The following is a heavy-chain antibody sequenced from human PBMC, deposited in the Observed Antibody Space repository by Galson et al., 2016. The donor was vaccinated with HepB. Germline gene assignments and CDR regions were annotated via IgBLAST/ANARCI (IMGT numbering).Heavy chain of an antibody. V-gene: IGHV4-34*01. CDR3: ARHRYTSGGYTLDS. CDR1: GGSLSGHY. CDR2: ITDSGST. Sequence: SETLSLTCGVSGGSLSGHYWNWIRQCPGKGLEWIGEITDSGSTNYNATLKSRVSISIDTPKNQFTLKLASVTAADTAIYYCARHRYTSGGYTLDSWGQGTLVTVSS. D-gene: IGHD6-19*01. J-gene: IGHJ4*02.